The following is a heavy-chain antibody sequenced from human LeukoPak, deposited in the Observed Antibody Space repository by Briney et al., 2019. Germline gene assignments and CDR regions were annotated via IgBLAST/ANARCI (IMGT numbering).Heavy chain of an antibody. D-gene: IGHD3-3*01. V-gene: IGHV3-23*01. J-gene: IGHJ4*02. Sequence: GGSLSLSCAASGFTFSIYWMSWVRQAPGKGLEWVSAVSSDGRSTYSTDSLKGRFTISRDNSKNTVFLQMHNVTAEDTAVYYCAKPFGFLEWLYGGYYDSWGQGAHVTVSS. CDR1: GFTFSIYW. CDR3: AKPFGFLEWLYGGYYDS. CDR2: VSSDGRST.